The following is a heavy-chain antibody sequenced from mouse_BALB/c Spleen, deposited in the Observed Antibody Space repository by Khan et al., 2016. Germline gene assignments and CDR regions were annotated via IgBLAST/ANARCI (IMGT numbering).Heavy chain of an antibody. J-gene: IGHJ4*01. CDR3: ARYDGNYYAMDY. CDR1: GYAFTNYL. V-gene: IGHV1-54*01. D-gene: IGHD2-3*01. CDR2: INPGSGGT. Sequence: QVQLQQSGAELVRPGTSVKVSCKASGYAFTNYLLEWVKQRPGQGLEWIGVINPGSGGTNYNEKFKGKATLTADKSSSTAYMQLSSLTSDDSAVYFCARYDGNYYAMDYWGQGTSVTVSS.